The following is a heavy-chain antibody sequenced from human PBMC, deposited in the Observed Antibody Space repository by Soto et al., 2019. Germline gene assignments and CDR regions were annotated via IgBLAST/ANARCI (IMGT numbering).Heavy chain of an antibody. Sequence: QITLKESGPTMVKPRQTLALTCTFSGFSLTTDGVGVSWIRQPPGKALEWLALIYWDDDKRYNSSLKNSLTITKDTSNNQLFLRVTCMDPVDKATYYCAHHVTGWGDACDLWGQGTLVTVSS. CDR2: IYWDDDK. J-gene: IGHJ3*01. CDR3: AHHVTGWGDACDL. CDR1: GFSLTTDGVG. D-gene: IGHD6-19*01. V-gene: IGHV2-5*02.